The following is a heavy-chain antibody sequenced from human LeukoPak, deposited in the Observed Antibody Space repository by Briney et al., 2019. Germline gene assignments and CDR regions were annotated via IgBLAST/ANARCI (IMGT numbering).Heavy chain of an antibody. CDR3: AKCAPVTVFGQGYDEYFEY. CDR2: MNPDSGNT. V-gene: IGHV1-8*01. J-gene: IGHJ4*02. Sequence: ASVRLSCKTSAYTFAYNNYIWSRLATGQGLEWMGWMNPDSGNTGYAQKFQGRVLMTTNTSMTTTYMELRGLRSEDTANKYFAKCAPVTVFGQGYDEYFEYWGQGTVVAVSS. CDR1: AYTFAYNN. D-gene: IGHD3-3*01.